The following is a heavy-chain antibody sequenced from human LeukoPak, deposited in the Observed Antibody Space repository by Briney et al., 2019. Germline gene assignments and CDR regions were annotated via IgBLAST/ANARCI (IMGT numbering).Heavy chain of an antibody. V-gene: IGHV4-39*01. CDR2: IYYSGST. J-gene: IGHJ4*02. CDR3: ASGMATIIHLDY. Sequence: SETLSLTCTVSGGSISSSSYYWGWIRQPPGKGLEWIGSIYYSGSTYYNPSLKSRVTISVDTSKNQFSLKLSSVTAADTAVYYCASGMATIIHLDYWGQGTLVTVSS. CDR1: GGSISSSSYY. D-gene: IGHD5-24*01.